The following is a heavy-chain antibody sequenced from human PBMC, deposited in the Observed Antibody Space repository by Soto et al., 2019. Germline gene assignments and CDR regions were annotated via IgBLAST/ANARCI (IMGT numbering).Heavy chain of an antibody. CDR3: ARHFVAVVIKGLTFDY. Sequence: SETLSLTCNVSGGSIDRSNYYWDWLRQPPGKGLEWIGTTYYNGDAYYNPSLKSRVSMSVDTSKNQFSLKLVSVTAADTAVYYCARHFVAVVIKGLTFDYWGQGALVTVSS. V-gene: IGHV4-39*01. J-gene: IGHJ4*02. CDR2: TYYNGDA. CDR1: GGSIDRSNYY. D-gene: IGHD3-10*01.